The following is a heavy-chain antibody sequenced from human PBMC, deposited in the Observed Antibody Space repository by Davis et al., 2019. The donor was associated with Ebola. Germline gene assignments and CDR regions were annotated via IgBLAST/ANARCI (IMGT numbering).Heavy chain of an antibody. CDR1: GFTFTSYS. D-gene: IGHD4-17*01. CDR2: ISGSGTGT. J-gene: IGHJ6*02. Sequence: GESLKISCAASGFTFTSYSMTWVRQAPGKGLEWVSGISGSGTGTYYADSVKGRFTFSRDNSKNTLYLQMNSLRAEDTAVYYCAKGSLYGSRSTTAGMDVGAKGPRSPSP. CDR3: AKGSLYGSRSTTAGMDV. V-gene: IGHV3-23*01.